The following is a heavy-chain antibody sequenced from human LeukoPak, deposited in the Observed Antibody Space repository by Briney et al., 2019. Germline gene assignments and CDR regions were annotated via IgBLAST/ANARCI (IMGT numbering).Heavy chain of an antibody. D-gene: IGHD2-2*01. CDR2: INPNSGGT. CDR1: GYTFTGNY. CDR3: ARADSGVDIVVVPAKDY. J-gene: IGHJ4*02. Sequence: ASVKVSCKASGYTFTGNYMHWVRQAPGQGLEWMGWINPNSGGTNYAQKFQGRVTMTRDTSISTAYMELSRLRSDDTAVYYCARADSGVDIVVVPAKDYWGQGTLVTVSS. V-gene: IGHV1-2*02.